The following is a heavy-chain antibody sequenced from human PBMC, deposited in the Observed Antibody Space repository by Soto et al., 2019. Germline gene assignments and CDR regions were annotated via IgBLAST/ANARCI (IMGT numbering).Heavy chain of an antibody. CDR2: ISSNGGST. Sequence: EVQLVESGGGLVQPGGSLRLSCAASGFTFSSYAMHWVRQAPGKGLEYVSAISSNGGSTYYANSVEGRFTISRDNSKNTLYLQMGSLRAEDMAVYYCARLAIFGVVIDDAFDIWGQGTMVTVSS. V-gene: IGHV3-64*01. D-gene: IGHD3-3*01. J-gene: IGHJ3*02. CDR3: ARLAIFGVVIDDAFDI. CDR1: GFTFSSYA.